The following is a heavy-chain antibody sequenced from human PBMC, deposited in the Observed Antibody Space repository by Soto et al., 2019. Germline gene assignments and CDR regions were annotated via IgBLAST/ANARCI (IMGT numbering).Heavy chain of an antibody. CDR3: AKDLYSNYGDAFDI. J-gene: IGHJ3*02. CDR1: GFTFDDYA. Sequence: GGSLRRSCAASGFTFDDYAMHWVRQAPGKGLEWVSGISWNSDNIVYADSVKGRFTISRDNAKNSLYLQMNSLRAEDTALYYCAKDLYSNYGDAFDIWGQGTMVTVSS. CDR2: ISWNSDNI. V-gene: IGHV3-9*01. D-gene: IGHD4-4*01.